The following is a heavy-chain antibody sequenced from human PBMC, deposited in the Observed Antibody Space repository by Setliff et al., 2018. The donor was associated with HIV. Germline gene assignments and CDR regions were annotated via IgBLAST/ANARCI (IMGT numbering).Heavy chain of an antibody. CDR2: IWYDGSNK. CDR1: GFTFSSYG. D-gene: IGHD3-22*01. CDR3: ARSKGHLYYDDDTGYVLRAFDI. V-gene: IGHV3-33*08. Sequence: GGSLRLSCAASGFTFSSYGMHWVRQAPGKGLEWVAVIWYDGSNKYYADSVKGRFTISRDNAKNSLYLQMNSLRAEDTAVYCCARSKGHLYYDDDTGYVLRAFDIWGQGTMVTVS. J-gene: IGHJ3*02.